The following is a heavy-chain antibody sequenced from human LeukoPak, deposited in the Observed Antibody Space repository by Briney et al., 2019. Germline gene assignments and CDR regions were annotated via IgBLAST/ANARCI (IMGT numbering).Heavy chain of an antibody. CDR3: ARDRIWNDAGHDPFDI. D-gene: IGHD1-1*01. V-gene: IGHV4-4*07. CDR2: IYTSANT. CDR1: GASISSYY. Sequence: PETLSLTCNVSGASISSYYWSWIRQPAGKGLEWIGRIYTSANTNYNPSFKSRATISIDRSKNQFSLNLPSVTAADTAVYYCARDRIWNDAGHDPFDIWGQGTMVTVSS. J-gene: IGHJ3*02.